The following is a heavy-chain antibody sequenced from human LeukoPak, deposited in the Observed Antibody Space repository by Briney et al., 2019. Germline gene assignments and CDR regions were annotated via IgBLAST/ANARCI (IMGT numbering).Heavy chain of an antibody. V-gene: IGHV4-34*01. CDR3: ARDPTTVTKGFDI. D-gene: IGHD4-17*01. J-gene: IGHJ3*02. CDR2: INHSGST. CDR1: GGSFSGYY. Sequence: PSETLSLTCAVYGGSFSGYYWSWIRQPPGKGLEWIGEINHSGSTNYNPSLKSRVTISVDTSKNQFSLKMTSVTAADTAVYYCARDPTTVTKGFDIWGQGTMVTDSS.